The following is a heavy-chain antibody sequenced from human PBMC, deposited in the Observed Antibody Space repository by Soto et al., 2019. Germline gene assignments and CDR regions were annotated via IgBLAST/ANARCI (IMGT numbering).Heavy chain of an antibody. CDR1: GGSVSSGIYY. Sequence: PSETLSLTCTVSGGSVSSGIYYWSWIRHPPGKGLEWIGYIYYSGSTNYNPSLKSRVTISVDTSKNQFSLKLSSVTAADTAVYYCARDRSYYDSSGYYDHDAFDIWGQGTTVPVSS. CDR2: IYYSGST. D-gene: IGHD3-22*01. V-gene: IGHV4-61*01. CDR3: ARDRSYYDSSGYYDHDAFDI. J-gene: IGHJ3*02.